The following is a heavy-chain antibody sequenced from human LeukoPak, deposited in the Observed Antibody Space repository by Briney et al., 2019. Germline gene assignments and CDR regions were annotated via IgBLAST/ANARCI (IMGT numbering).Heavy chain of an antibody. D-gene: IGHD5-12*01. Sequence: GGTLRLSFVTSEFIFSAFWMSWARQAPGKGLEWVANINQDGSRKHYVGSVEGRFTVSRDNAKNALYLQTNSLRAEDTAVYYCARLWGDATIFDFWGQGTLVTVSS. CDR3: ARLWGDATIFDF. V-gene: IGHV3-7*01. CDR2: INQDGSRK. J-gene: IGHJ4*02. CDR1: EFIFSAFW.